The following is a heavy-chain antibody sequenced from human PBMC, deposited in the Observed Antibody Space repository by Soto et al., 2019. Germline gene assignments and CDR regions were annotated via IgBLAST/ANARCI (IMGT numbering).Heavy chain of an antibody. J-gene: IGHJ5*02. CDR1: GYTFTSYG. CDR2: ISAYNGNT. Sequence: QVQLVQSGAEVKKPGASVKVSCKASGYTFTSYGISWVRQAPGQGLEWMGWISAYNGNTNYAQKLQGRVTMTTDTSTSTAYIELRSLRSDDTAVYDCARGHYGDYEMEWFDPWGQGTLVTVSS. V-gene: IGHV1-18*01. D-gene: IGHD4-17*01. CDR3: ARGHYGDYEMEWFDP.